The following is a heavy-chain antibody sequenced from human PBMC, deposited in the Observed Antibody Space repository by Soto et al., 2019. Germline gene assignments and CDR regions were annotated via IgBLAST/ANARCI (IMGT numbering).Heavy chain of an antibody. D-gene: IGHD2-2*01. CDR2: IYNSGTT. J-gene: IGHJ5*02. V-gene: IGHV4-31*03. CDR3: ASHPAP. Sequence: QVQLQESGPGLVKPSETLSLTCTVSGGSITRGGYYWSWIRQHPGKGLEWIGYIYNSGTTYYNPSLKSRVTISVDTSKYQFSLKLTSVIAADTSVYYCASHPAPWGQGTLVTVSS. CDR1: GGSITRGGYY.